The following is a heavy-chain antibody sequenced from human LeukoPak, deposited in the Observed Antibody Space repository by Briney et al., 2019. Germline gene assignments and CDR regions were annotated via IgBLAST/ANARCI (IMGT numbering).Heavy chain of an antibody. CDR3: AREPRSITMVRGVIAYYYYMDV. Sequence: SETLSLTCAVYGGSFSGYYWSWIRQPPGKGLEWIGEINHSGSTNYNPSLKSRVTISVDTSKNQFSLKLSSVTAADTAVYYCAREPRSITMVRGVIAYYYYMDVWGKGTTVTVSS. CDR2: INHSGST. D-gene: IGHD3-10*01. J-gene: IGHJ6*03. CDR1: GGSFSGYY. V-gene: IGHV4-34*01.